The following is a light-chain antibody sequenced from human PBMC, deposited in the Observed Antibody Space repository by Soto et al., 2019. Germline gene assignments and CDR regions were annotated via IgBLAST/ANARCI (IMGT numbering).Light chain of an antibody. J-gene: IGKJ1*01. CDR3: QHYNAFPWP. Sequence: DIKVTPSSSTVXACVGDTITITCXASQSISDWLAWYQQKPGKVPQLLIYGASRLESGVPSRFSGRGSGTEFTLAIGGLQPDDFATYYCQHYNAFPWPFGQGTKVDIK. V-gene: IGKV1-5*01. CDR1: QSISDW. CDR2: GAS.